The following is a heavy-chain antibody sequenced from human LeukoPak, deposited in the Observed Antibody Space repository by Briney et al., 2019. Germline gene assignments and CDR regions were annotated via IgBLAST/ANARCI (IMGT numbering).Heavy chain of an antibody. CDR2: ISAYNGNT. CDR3: ARVGVRYFDWLPDYCGMDV. CDR1: GYTFTSYG. J-gene: IGHJ6*02. V-gene: IGHV1-18*01. D-gene: IGHD3-9*01. Sequence: ASVKVSCKASGYTFTSYGISWVRQAPGQGLEWMGWISAYNGNTNYAQKLQGGVTMTTDTSTSTAYMELRSLRSDDTAVYYCARVGVRYFDWLPDYCGMDVWGQGTTVTVSS.